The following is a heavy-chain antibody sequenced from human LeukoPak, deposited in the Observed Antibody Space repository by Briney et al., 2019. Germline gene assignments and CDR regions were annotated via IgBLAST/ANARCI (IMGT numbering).Heavy chain of an antibody. CDR2: IKSKTDGGTT. V-gene: IGHV3-15*07. CDR1: GFTFSNAW. J-gene: IGHJ3*02. Sequence: GRSLRLSCAASGFTFSNAWMNWVRQAPGKGLEWVGRIKSKTDGGTTDYAAPVKGRFTISRDDSKNTLYLQMNSLKTEDTAVYYCTTPDYYDSSGYFYAFDIWGQGTMVTVSS. CDR3: TTPDYYDSSGYFYAFDI. D-gene: IGHD3-22*01.